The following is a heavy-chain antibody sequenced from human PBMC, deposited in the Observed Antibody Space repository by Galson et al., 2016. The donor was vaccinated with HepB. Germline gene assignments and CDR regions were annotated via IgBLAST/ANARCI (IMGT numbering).Heavy chain of an antibody. CDR3: ARRGSSSGGYYGMDV. D-gene: IGHD6-6*01. Sequence: SVKVSCKASGYTFTGYYIHWVRQAPGQGLEWMGWINPNSGGTNYAQKFQGGVTMTRDTSITTAYMELSRLRSDDTAVYCCARRGSSSGGYYGMDVWGQGTTVTVSS. CDR2: INPNSGGT. CDR1: GYTFTGYY. J-gene: IGHJ6*02. V-gene: IGHV1-2*02.